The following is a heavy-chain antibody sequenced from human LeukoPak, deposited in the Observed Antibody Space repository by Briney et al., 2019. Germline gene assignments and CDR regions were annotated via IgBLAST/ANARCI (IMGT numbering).Heavy chain of an antibody. Sequence: GGSLRLSCAASGFTFSSYGMHWVRQAPGKGLEWVAVIWYDGSNKYYADSVKGRSTISRDNSRNTLYLQMNSLRAEDTAVYYCARDDLDTAPFDYWGQGTLVTVSS. CDR3: ARDDLDTAPFDY. J-gene: IGHJ4*02. CDR2: IWYDGSNK. V-gene: IGHV3-33*01. CDR1: GFTFSSYG. D-gene: IGHD5-18*01.